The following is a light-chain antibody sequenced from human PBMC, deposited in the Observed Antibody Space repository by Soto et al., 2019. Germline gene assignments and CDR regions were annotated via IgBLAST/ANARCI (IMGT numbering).Light chain of an antibody. Sequence: MAQSPSSPSASVGGSVPITCPASRDIKYYLNWYQQKPGKAPKLLIYDASKLETGVPSRFSGSGSGTDFTFTISSLQADDFGTYYCQQYDSHLLITFGQGTRLEIK. CDR2: DAS. V-gene: IGKV1-33*01. CDR1: RDIKYY. CDR3: QQYDSHLLIT. J-gene: IGKJ5*01.